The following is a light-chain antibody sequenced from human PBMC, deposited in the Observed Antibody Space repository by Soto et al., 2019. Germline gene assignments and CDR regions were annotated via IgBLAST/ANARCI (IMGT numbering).Light chain of an antibody. CDR1: QSVSGRY. CDR3: QQYIGSPRT. J-gene: IGKJ1*01. CDR2: GAS. Sequence: EIVLTQSPGTLSLSPRERATLSCRASQSVSGRYLAWYQQKPGQAPRLLIYGASSRAPGIPDRFSGSGSGTDCTLTISRLEPEDFAVYYCQQYIGSPRTFGQGTKVEIK. V-gene: IGKV3-20*01.